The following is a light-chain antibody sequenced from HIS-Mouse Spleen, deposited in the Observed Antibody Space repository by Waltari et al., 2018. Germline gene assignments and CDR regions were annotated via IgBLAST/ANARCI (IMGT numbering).Light chain of an antibody. CDR2: EVS. CDR3: SSYTSSSWV. Sequence: QSVLTQPASVSGSPGQSITISCPGTSSDVGGYTYASWYQPHPAKAPKLMIYEVSNRPSGVSNRFSGSKSGNTASLTISGLQAEDEADYYCSSYTSSSWVFGGGTKLTVL. J-gene: IGLJ3*02. CDR1: SSDVGGYTY. V-gene: IGLV2-14*01.